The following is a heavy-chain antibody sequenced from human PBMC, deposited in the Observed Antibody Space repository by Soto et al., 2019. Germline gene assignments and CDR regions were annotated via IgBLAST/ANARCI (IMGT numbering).Heavy chain of an antibody. V-gene: IGHV5-51*01. D-gene: IGHD6-19*01. J-gene: IGHJ6*02. CDR2: MFPGDSDT. Sequence: GESLKISCKATGYSFTNYWIGWVRQMPGKGLEWMGVMFPGDSDTRYSPSFQGQVTMSADPSTNTAYLEWSSLKAADSAMYYCARVPDSSLGTMDVWGQGTTVTVSS. CDR1: GYSFTNYW. CDR3: ARVPDSSLGTMDV.